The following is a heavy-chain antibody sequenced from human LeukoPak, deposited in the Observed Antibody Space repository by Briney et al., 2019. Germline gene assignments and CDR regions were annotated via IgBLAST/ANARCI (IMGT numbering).Heavy chain of an antibody. CDR3: ASPVGAHFSY. CDR2: ISTSGSTI. Sequence: PGGSLRLSCAASGFTFSSYEMNWVRQAPGKGLEWVSYISTSGSTIYYADSVKGRFTISRDNAKNSLYLQMNSLRAEDTAVYYCASPVGAHFSYWGQGTLVIVSS. CDR1: GFTFSSYE. V-gene: IGHV3-48*03. J-gene: IGHJ4*02. D-gene: IGHD1-26*01.